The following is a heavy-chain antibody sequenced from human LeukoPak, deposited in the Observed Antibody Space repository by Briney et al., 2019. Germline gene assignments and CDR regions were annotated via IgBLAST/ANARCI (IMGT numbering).Heavy chain of an antibody. Sequence: TGGSLRLSCAASGFTVSSNYMSWVRQAPGKGLEWVSVIYSGGSTYYADSVKGRFTISRDNSKNTLYLQMNSLRAEDTAVYYCASDFCTDYDILTGYCLWGQGTLVTVSS. CDR3: ASDFCTDYDILTGYCL. V-gene: IGHV3-53*01. CDR2: IYSGGST. J-gene: IGHJ4*02. CDR1: GFTVSSNY. D-gene: IGHD3-9*01.